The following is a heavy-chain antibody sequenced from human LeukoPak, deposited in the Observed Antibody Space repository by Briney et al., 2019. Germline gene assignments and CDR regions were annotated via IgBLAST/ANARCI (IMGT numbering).Heavy chain of an antibody. CDR3: ARVRLGYCSGGSCSRGGTPMDV. CDR1: GFTLSSYA. V-gene: IGHV3-23*01. Sequence: GGSLRLSCAASGFTLSSYAMSWVRQGPGKGLEWVSAISVSGNTYHADSVKGRFTISRDNSKNTLYLQMNSLRAEDTALYYCARVRLGYCSGGSCSRGGTPMDVWGKGTTVTISS. J-gene: IGHJ6*03. CDR2: ISVSGNT. D-gene: IGHD2-15*01.